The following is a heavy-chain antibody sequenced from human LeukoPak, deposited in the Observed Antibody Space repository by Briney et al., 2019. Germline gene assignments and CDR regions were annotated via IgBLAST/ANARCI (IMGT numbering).Heavy chain of an antibody. CDR3: AKVPSLVRGLTYYFDY. J-gene: IGHJ4*02. CDR2: ISGSGSTT. CDR1: GFTFDSYA. D-gene: IGHD3-10*01. V-gene: IGHV3-23*01. Sequence: TGGSLGLSCAASGFTFDSYAMSWVRQAPGKRLDWVSTISGSGSTTHYTDSVKGRFTISRDNSKNTLYLQMNSLRAEDTAVYYCAKVPSLVRGLTYYFDYWGQGTLVTVSS.